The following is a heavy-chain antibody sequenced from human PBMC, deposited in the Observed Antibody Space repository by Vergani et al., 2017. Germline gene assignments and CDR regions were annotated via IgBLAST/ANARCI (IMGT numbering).Heavy chain of an antibody. Sequence: QLQLVQSGAEVKKPGAAVKVSCKASGYYFTDNYLHWVRQAPGPGLEWIGRITPQNGGTQYAEKFKGRVTMTRDTSITTAYMEFTSLTFDDTSVYYCVRGGTFDWLSTWGQGTLVTVSS. CDR3: VRGGTFDWLST. CDR2: ITPQNGGT. D-gene: IGHD3-9*01. V-gene: IGHV1-2*02. CDR1: GYYFTDNY. J-gene: IGHJ5*02.